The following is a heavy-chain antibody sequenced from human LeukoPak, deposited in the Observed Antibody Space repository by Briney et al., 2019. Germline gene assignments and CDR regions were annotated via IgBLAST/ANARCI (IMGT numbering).Heavy chain of an antibody. V-gene: IGHV3-23*01. CDR3: AKAQASKVTAAFSRGFDH. D-gene: IGHD6-13*01. CDR1: GFTFSTYG. Sequence: PGGSPRLSCVASGFTFSTYGLAWVRQAPGKGLEWVSSISGGGSNIYYGDSVKGRFTISRDNSKNTLYLQLNSLRVEDTAIYYCAKAQASKVTAAFSRGFDHWGQGTLVTVSS. CDR2: ISGGGSNI. J-gene: IGHJ5*02.